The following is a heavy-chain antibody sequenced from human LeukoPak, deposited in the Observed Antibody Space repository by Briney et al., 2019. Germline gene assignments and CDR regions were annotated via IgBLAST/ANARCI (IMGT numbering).Heavy chain of an antibody. CDR3: ARADWDTAMIDY. J-gene: IGHJ4*02. CDR2: ISDSGGST. CDR1: RFTFSSYA. V-gene: IGHV3-23*01. Sequence: GGSLRLSCAASRFTFSSYAMSWVRQAPGKGLEWVSTISDSGGSTYYADSVKGRFTISRDNAKNSLYLQMNSLRAEDTAVYYCARADWDTAMIDYWGQGTLVTVSS. D-gene: IGHD5-18*01.